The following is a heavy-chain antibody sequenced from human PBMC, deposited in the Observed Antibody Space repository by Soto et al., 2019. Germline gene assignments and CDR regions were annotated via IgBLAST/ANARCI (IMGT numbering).Heavy chain of an antibody. J-gene: IGHJ4*02. CDR1: GGSNSSYY. V-gene: IGHV4-59*08. CDR3: ARSRGKQWLIHDY. D-gene: IGHD6-19*01. CDR2: IYYSGST. Sequence: PSETLSLTCTVSGGSNSSYYWSWIRQPPGKGLEWIGYIYYSGSTNYNPSLKSRVTISVDTPKNQFSLKLSSVTAADTAVYYCARSRGKQWLIHDYWGQGTLVTVSS.